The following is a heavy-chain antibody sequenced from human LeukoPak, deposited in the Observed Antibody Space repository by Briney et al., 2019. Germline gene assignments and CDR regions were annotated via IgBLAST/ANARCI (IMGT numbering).Heavy chain of an antibody. J-gene: IGHJ4*02. Sequence: GGSLRLSCAASGFTFSSYGTHWVRQAPGKGLEWVAVIWYDGSNKYYADSVKGRFTISRDNSKNTLYLQMNSLRAEDTAVYYCARESLEYYYDSSGYYYNYWGQGTLVTVSS. D-gene: IGHD3-22*01. CDR1: GFTFSSYG. CDR3: ARESLEYYYDSSGYYYNY. V-gene: IGHV3-33*01. CDR2: IWYDGSNK.